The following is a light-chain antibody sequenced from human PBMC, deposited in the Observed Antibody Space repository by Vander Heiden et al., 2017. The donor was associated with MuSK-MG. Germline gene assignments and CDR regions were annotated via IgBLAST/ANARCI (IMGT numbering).Light chain of an antibody. CDR3: QQYDNLPYT. CDR2: DAS. Sequence: DIQLTQSPSSLSASVGDRVTLTCQASQDISTYLNWYQQKAGKAPKLLIYDASNLERGVPSRCSGGGSGTDFTLIINSLQPEDIATYHCQQYDNLPYTFGQGTKLEIK. CDR1: QDISTY. V-gene: IGKV1-33*01. J-gene: IGKJ2*01.